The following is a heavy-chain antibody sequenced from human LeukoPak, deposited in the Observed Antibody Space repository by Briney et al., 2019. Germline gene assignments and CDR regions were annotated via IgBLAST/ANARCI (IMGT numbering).Heavy chain of an antibody. D-gene: IGHD3-10*01. CDR1: GFTYSNYA. V-gene: IGHV3-30*01. CDR3: ARDSTYYYDSGSSGPRYFDN. Sequence: GKSLRLSCAASGFTYSNYAMHWVRQAPGKGLEWVSLISSGGTYEYYADSVKGRFTISRDNSKNTLYLQLNSLRAEDTAVYYCARDSTYYYDSGSSGPRYFDNWGQGTLVTVSS. J-gene: IGHJ4*02. CDR2: ISSGGTYE.